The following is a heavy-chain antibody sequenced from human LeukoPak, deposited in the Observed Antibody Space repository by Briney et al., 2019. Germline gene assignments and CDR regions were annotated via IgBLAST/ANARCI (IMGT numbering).Heavy chain of an antibody. CDR3: ARALRFLEWLLSD. CDR1: GYTFTGYY. D-gene: IGHD3-3*01. J-gene: IGHJ4*02. CDR2: INPNSGGT. V-gene: IGHV1-2*02. Sequence: GASVKVSCKASGYTFTGYYMHWVRQAPGQGLEWMGWINPNSGGTNYAQKFQGRVTTTRDTSISTAYMELSRLRSDDTAVYYCARALRFLEWLLSDWGQGTLVTVSS.